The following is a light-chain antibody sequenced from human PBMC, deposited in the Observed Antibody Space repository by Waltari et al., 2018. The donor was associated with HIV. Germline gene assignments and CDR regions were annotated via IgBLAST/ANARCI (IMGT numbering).Light chain of an antibody. CDR3: GTWDSSLGGWV. CDR1: SSNIWRNY. CDR2: DNN. Sequence: QSVLTQPPSVSAAPGQKVTISCTGSSSNIWRNYESWYPQLPGAAPKPLIYDNNKRPSGIPYRFSGSKSGTSATLGITGLQTGDEADYYCGTWDSSLGGWVFGGGTKLAVL. V-gene: IGLV1-51*01. J-gene: IGLJ3*02.